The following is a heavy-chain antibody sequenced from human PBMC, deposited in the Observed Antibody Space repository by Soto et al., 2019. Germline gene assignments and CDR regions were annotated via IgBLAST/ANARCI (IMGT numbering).Heavy chain of an antibody. CDR1: GFTFSSYA. J-gene: IGHJ4*02. Sequence: EVQLFESGGGLVQPGGSLRLSCAASGFTFSSYAMSWVRQAPGKGLEWVSAISGSGGSTYYADSVKGRFTISRDNSKNTLYLQMNSLRAEDTAVYYCANAYCSSTSCPPDYWGQGTLVTVSS. CDR3: ANAYCSSTSCPPDY. CDR2: ISGSGGST. D-gene: IGHD2-2*01. V-gene: IGHV3-23*01.